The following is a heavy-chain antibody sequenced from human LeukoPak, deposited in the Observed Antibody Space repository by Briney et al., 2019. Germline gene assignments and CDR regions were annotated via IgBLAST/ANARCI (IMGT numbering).Heavy chain of an antibody. CDR1: GFTFSSYA. CDR2: ISYDGSNK. D-gene: IGHD4-23*01. CDR3: ARDPWLRWPENYFDY. Sequence: GGSLRLSCAASGFTFSSYAMHWVRQAPGKELEWVAVISYDGSNKYYADSVKGRFTISRDNSKNTLYLQMNSLRAEDTAVYYCARDPWLRWPENYFDYWGQGTLVTVSS. J-gene: IGHJ4*02. V-gene: IGHV3-30*04.